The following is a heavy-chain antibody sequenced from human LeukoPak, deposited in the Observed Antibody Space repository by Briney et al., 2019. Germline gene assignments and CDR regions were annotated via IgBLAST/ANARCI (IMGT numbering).Heavy chain of an antibody. V-gene: IGHV3-30*18. D-gene: IGHD2-2*01. Sequence: GGSLRLSCTASGFTFSSYGMHWVRQAPGKGLEWVAVISYDGRNIHYPDSVKGRFTISRDISTDTLWLQMDSLRTEDTAVYYCAKGPLRGTAAAIDYWGQGTLVTVSS. CDR2: ISYDGRNI. CDR1: GFTFSSYG. CDR3: AKGPLRGTAAAIDY. J-gene: IGHJ4*02.